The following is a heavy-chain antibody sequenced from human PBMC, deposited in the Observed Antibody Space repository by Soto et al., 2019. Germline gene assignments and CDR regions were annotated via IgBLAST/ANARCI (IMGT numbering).Heavy chain of an antibody. J-gene: IGHJ4*02. Sequence: SETLSLTCAVYGGSFSGYYWSWIRQPPGKGLEWIGEINHSGSTNYNPSLKSRVTISVDTSKNQFSLKLSSVTAADTAVYYCARHGTYYYDSSSDGWGQGTLVTVSS. D-gene: IGHD3-22*01. V-gene: IGHV4-34*01. CDR2: INHSGST. CDR1: GGSFSGYY. CDR3: ARHGTYYYDSSSDG.